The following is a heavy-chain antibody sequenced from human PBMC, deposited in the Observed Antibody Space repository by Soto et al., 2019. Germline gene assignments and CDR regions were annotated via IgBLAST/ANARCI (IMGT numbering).Heavy chain of an antibody. CDR1: GYTFTSYA. V-gene: IGHV1-3*05. CDR2: INAGNGNT. Sequence: QVQLVQSGAEEKKPGASVKVSCKASGYTFTSYAMHWVRQAPGQRLEWMGWINAGNGNTKYSQKFQGRVTITRDTSESTAYLELSSLRSEATAVYYCARSIVVVTALDYWGQGTLVTVSS. CDR3: ARSIVVVTALDY. D-gene: IGHD2-21*02. J-gene: IGHJ4*02.